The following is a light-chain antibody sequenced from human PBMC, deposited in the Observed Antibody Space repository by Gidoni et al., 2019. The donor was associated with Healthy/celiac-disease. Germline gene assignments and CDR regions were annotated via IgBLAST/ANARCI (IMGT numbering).Light chain of an antibody. V-gene: IGKV1-5*03. CDR3: QQYNSYSTWT. Sequence: DIQMTQSPSTLSASVGDRVTITCRASQSISSWLAWYQQKPGKAPKLLIYKASSLESGVPSRFSGSGPGTEFPLTISSLQPDDFATYYCQQYNSYSTWTFXXXTKVEIK. J-gene: IGKJ1*01. CDR2: KAS. CDR1: QSISSW.